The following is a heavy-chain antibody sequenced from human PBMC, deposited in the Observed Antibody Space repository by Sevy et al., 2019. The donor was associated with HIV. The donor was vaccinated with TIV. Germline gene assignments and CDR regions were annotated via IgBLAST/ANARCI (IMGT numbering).Heavy chain of an antibody. J-gene: IGHJ4*02. Sequence: SQTLSLTCAISGDSVSSNAAAWNWVRQSPSRGLEWLGRTYYRSKWYNRYADSVKSRITINPDTSKNQFSLYLNSVTPEDTAVYYCARVGDSDKRGYYFDYWGQGTLVTVSS. V-gene: IGHV6-1*01. CDR3: ARVGDSDKRGYYFDY. D-gene: IGHD3-10*01. CDR1: GDSVSSNAAA. CDR2: TYYRSKWYN.